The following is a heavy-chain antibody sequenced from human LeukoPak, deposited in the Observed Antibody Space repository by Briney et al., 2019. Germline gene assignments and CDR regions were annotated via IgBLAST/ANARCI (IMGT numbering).Heavy chain of an antibody. CDR1: GFTFSSYS. CDR3: ARWVGALYFDY. J-gene: IGHJ4*02. V-gene: IGHV3-21*01. Sequence: GGSLRLSCAASGFTFSSYSMNWVRQAPGKGLEWVSSISGSSSYIYYADSVKGRFTISRDNAKNSLYLQMNSLRAEDTAVYYCARWVGALYFDYWGQGTLVTVSS. CDR2: ISGSSSYI. D-gene: IGHD1-26*01.